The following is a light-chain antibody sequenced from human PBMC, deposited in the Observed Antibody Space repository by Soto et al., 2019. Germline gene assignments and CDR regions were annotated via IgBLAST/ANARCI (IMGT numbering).Light chain of an antibody. J-gene: IGKJ2*01. CDR1: QSVSSN. CDR3: QQYNNWPPYT. CDR2: GAS. Sequence: EIAMTQSPATLSVSPGERATLSCRASQSVSSNLAWYQQKPDQAPRLLIYGASTRATGIPARFSGSGSGTEFTLTISSLQSEDFAVYYCQQYNNWPPYTFGQGTKLEIK. V-gene: IGKV3-15*01.